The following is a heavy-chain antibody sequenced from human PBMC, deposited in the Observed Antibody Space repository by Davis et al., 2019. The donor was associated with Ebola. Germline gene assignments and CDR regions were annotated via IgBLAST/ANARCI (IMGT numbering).Heavy chain of an antibody. CDR2: ISYSGST. J-gene: IGHJ5*02. CDR1: GGSISRRSYY. Sequence: SETLSLTCTVSGGSISRRSYYWGWIRQPPGKGREWIGSISYSGSTYYNPFLKSRVTISVDTSKNQCSLKLSSVTAADTAVYYCARHQHVGRITTIFEGHFNWFDPWRQGTLVTVSS. CDR3: ARHQHVGRITTIFEGHFNWFDP. D-gene: IGHD3-3*01. V-gene: IGHV4-39*01.